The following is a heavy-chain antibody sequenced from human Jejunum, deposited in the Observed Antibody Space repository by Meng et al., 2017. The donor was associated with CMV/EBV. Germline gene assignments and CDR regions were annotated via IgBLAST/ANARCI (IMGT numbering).Heavy chain of an antibody. D-gene: IGHD7-27*01. CDR2: IKEDGSDI. J-gene: IGHJ4*02. CDR1: GFTFSEFW. V-gene: IGHV3-7*04. Sequence: LSCVASGFTFSEFWMRWVRQTPGRGPEWVANIKEDGSDISYVDPVRGRFTISRDNAKNSLYLQMNSLTAEDTALYYCMRAHPLGTWGQGTLVTVSS. CDR3: MRAHPLGT.